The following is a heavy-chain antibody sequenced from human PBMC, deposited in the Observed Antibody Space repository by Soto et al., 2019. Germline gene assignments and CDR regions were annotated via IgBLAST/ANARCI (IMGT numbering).Heavy chain of an antibody. Sequence: PGGSLRLSCAASGFTFSSYAMSWVRQAPGKGLEWVSAISGSGGSTYYADSVKGRFTISRDNSKNTLYLQMNSLRAEDTAVYYCAKNPQYYYDSSGYYPGAFDIWGQGTMVTVS. V-gene: IGHV3-23*01. D-gene: IGHD3-22*01. CDR3: AKNPQYYYDSSGYYPGAFDI. CDR1: GFTFSSYA. J-gene: IGHJ3*02. CDR2: ISGSGGST.